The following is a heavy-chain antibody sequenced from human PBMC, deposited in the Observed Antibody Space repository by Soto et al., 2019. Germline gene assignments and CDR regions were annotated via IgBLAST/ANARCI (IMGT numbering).Heavy chain of an antibody. Sequence: GGSLRLSCAASGFTVSSNYMSWVRKAPGKGLEWVSVIYSGGSTYYADSVKGRFTISRDNSKNTLYLQMNSLRAEDTAVYYCARDHMGIVPDAFDIWGQGTMVTVSS. CDR1: GFTVSSNY. J-gene: IGHJ3*02. D-gene: IGHD3-16*02. V-gene: IGHV3-53*01. CDR3: ARDHMGIVPDAFDI. CDR2: IYSGGST.